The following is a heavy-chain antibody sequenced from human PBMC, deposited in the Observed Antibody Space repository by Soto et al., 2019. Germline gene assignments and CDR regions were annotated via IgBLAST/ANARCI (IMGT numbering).Heavy chain of an antibody. V-gene: IGHV3-23*01. CDR1: GFTFNNYA. Sequence: HPGGSLRISCAASGFTFNNYAMNGVRQAPGKGLEWVATISATGGSTYYADSVKGRFTISRDNSKNTLYLQMNGLRVEDTAVYYCAKDRLAGNFDYWGQGTQLTVSS. J-gene: IGHJ4*02. CDR2: ISATGGST. CDR3: AKDRLAGNFDY.